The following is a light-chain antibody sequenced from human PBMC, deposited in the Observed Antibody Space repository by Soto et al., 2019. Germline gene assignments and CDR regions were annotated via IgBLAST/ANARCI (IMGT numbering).Light chain of an antibody. CDR2: DAS. J-gene: IGKJ4*01. CDR3: QQYLGCPLV. V-gene: IGKV1-13*02. CDR1: QDIRTS. Sequence: AVQLTQSPSSLSTSIGDKVIITCRASQDIRTSLAWYQQKPGKPPKLLISDASSLQSGVPSRFSGSGSGTEFTLSIDNLQSEDFSTYFCQQYLGCPLVFGGGTKVEI.